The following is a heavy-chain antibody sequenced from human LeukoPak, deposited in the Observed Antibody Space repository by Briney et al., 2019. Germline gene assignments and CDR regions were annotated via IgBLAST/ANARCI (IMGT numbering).Heavy chain of an antibody. CDR1: GFTFSSYA. CDR3: AKDMFRHWNYGFPSYYYGMDV. V-gene: IGHV3-23*01. D-gene: IGHD1-7*01. Sequence: GGSLRLSCAASGFTFSSYAMSWVRQAPGKGLEWVSAISGSGGSTYYADSVKGRFTISRDNSKNTLYLQMNSLRAEDTAVYYCAKDMFRHWNYGFPSYYYGMDVWGQGTTVTVSS. J-gene: IGHJ6*02. CDR2: ISGSGGST.